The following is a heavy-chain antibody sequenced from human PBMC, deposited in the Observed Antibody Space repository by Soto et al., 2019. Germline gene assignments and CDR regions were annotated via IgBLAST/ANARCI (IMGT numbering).Heavy chain of an antibody. J-gene: IGHJ4*02. CDR3: ARVFYGDLSELDY. Sequence: QVQLVQSGAEVKKPGASVKVSCKASGYTFTSYAMHWVRQAPGQRLEWMGWINAGNGNTKYSQKFQGRVTITRDTSASSAYMELSSLRSEDTAVYYCARVFYGDLSELDYWGQGTLVTVSS. CDR2: INAGNGNT. CDR1: GYTFTSYA. V-gene: IGHV1-3*01. D-gene: IGHD4-17*01.